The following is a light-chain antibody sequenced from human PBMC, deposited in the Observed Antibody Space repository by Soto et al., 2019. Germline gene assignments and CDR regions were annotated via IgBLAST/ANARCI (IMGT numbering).Light chain of an antibody. Sequence: QSALTQPASVSGSPGQSITISCTGTTSDVGRYNYVSWHQQHPGKAPKLLIFDVSNRPSGVSDRFSGSKSGNTASLTISGLQAEDEADYYCNSYTTGTTWVFVGGTKLTVL. J-gene: IGLJ3*02. CDR1: TSDVGRYNY. CDR3: NSYTTGTTWV. V-gene: IGLV2-14*01. CDR2: DVS.